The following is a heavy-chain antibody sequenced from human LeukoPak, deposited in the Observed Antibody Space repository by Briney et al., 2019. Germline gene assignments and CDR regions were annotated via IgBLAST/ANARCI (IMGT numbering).Heavy chain of an antibody. Sequence: ASVKVSCKVSGYTLTELSMHWVRQAPGKGLEWMGGFDPEDGETIYAQKFQGRVTMTEDTSTDTAYMELSSLRSEDTAVYYCARDYYDSSGYPLDYWGQGTLVTVSS. CDR2: FDPEDGET. J-gene: IGHJ4*02. D-gene: IGHD3-22*01. CDR3: ARDYYDSSGYPLDY. V-gene: IGHV1-24*01. CDR1: GYTLTELS.